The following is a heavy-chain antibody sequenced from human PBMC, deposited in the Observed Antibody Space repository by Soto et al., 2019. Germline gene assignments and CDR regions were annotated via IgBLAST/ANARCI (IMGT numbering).Heavy chain of an antibody. V-gene: IGHV3-11*03. D-gene: IGHD2-15*01. CDR3: VRHFCSGGSCPTNWFDP. J-gene: IGHJ5*02. Sequence: GGSVGLSCAASGVTFSDHYMSWVRQGPGQGLEWISYISGTSTYTNYADSVKGRFTISRDNAKNSLFLQMHSLRVEDTAVYYCVRHFCSGGSCPTNWFDPWGQGTLVTVSS. CDR2: ISGTSTYT. CDR1: GVTFSDHY.